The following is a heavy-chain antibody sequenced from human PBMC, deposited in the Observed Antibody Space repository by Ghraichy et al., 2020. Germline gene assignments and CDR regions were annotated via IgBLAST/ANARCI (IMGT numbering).Heavy chain of an antibody. CDR2: INSDGSST. CDR1: GFTFSSYW. CDR3: ARKGGAELDAFDI. Sequence: GGSLRLSCAASGFTFSSYWMHWVRQAPGKGLVWVSRINSDGSSTSYADSVKGRFTISRDNAKNTLYLQMNSLRAEDTAVYYCARKGGAELDAFDIWGQGTMVTVSS. J-gene: IGHJ3*02. D-gene: IGHD1-26*01. V-gene: IGHV3-74*01.